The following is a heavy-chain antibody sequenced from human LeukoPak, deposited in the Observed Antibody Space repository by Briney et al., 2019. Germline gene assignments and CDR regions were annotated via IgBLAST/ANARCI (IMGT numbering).Heavy chain of an antibody. J-gene: IGHJ4*02. CDR1: GFTFTSYS. CDR2: VSGSGDST. CDR3: AKDRHTGSYLGGSC. V-gene: IGHV3-23*01. Sequence: GGSLRLSCAASGFTFTSYSMNWVRQAPGKGLEWVSAVSGSGDSTYYADSVKGRFTISRDNSKNTLYLQMNSLRAEDTAVYYCAKDRHTGSYLGGSCWGQGTLVTVSS. D-gene: IGHD1-26*01.